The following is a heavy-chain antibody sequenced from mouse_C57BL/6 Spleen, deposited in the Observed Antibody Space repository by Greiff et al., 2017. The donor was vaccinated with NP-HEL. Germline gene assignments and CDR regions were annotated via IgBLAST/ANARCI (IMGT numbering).Heavy chain of an antibody. Sequence: EVQLLESGPGLVKPSQSLSLTCSVTGYSITSGYYWNWIRQFPGNKLEWMGYISYDGSNNYNPSLKNRISITRDTSKNQFFLKLNSVTTEDTATYYCARSKVAPDYWGQGTTLTVSS. CDR1: GYSITSGYY. V-gene: IGHV3-6*01. CDR3: ARSKVAPDY. D-gene: IGHD1-1*01. J-gene: IGHJ2*01. CDR2: ISYDGSN.